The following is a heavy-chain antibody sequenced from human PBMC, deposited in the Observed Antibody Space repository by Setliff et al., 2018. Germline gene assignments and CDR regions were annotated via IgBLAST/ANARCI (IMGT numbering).Heavy chain of an antibody. CDR1: GFTLSSYW. D-gene: IGHD6-19*01. CDR3: IRDTSGRDAFDI. J-gene: IGHJ3*02. Sequence: GGSLRLSCAASGFTLSSYWMHWVRQAPGKGLVWVSRINSDGSSTSYADSVKGRFTISRDNAKNTMYLQMNSLRAEDTAVYYCIRDTSGRDAFDIWGQGTMVTVSS. CDR2: INSDGSST. V-gene: IGHV3-74*01.